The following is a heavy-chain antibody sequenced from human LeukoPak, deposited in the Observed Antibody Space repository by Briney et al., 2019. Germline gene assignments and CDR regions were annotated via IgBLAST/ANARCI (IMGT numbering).Heavy chain of an antibody. CDR1: GGSFSGYY. Sequence: SETLSLTCAVYGGSFSGYYWSWIRQPPGKGLEWIGEINHSGSTNYNPSLKSRVTISVDTSKNQFSLKLSSVAAADTAVYYCARGKGIGTMVRGVRNRGMDVWGQGTTVTVSS. D-gene: IGHD3-10*01. V-gene: IGHV4-34*01. CDR3: ARGKGIGTMVRGVRNRGMDV. J-gene: IGHJ6*02. CDR2: INHSGST.